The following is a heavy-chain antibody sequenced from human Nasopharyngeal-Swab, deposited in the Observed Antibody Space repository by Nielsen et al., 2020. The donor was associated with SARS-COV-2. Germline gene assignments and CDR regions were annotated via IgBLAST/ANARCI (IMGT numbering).Heavy chain of an antibody. Sequence: GGSLRLSCAASGSTFSDYYMSWIRQAPGKGLEWVSYISSSGSTIYYADSVKGRFTISRDNAKNSLYLQMNSLRAEDTAVYYCASPVYYDSSGYQHYFDYWGQGTLVTVSS. CDR1: GSTFSDYY. V-gene: IGHV3-11*04. CDR3: ASPVYYDSSGYQHYFDY. D-gene: IGHD3-22*01. CDR2: ISSSGSTI. J-gene: IGHJ4*02.